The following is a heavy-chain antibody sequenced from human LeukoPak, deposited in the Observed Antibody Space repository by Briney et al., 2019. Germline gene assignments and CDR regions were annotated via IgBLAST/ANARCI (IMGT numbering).Heavy chain of an antibody. Sequence: PSETLSLTCTVSGGSISSHYWSWIRQPPGKGLEWIGYIYYSGSTNYNPSLKSRVTISVDTSKNQFSLKVSSVTAADTAVYYCARGRDYGDYVGGFDYWGQGTLVTVSS. CDR2: IYYSGST. V-gene: IGHV4-59*11. J-gene: IGHJ4*02. CDR1: GGSISSHY. CDR3: ARGRDYGDYVGGFDY. D-gene: IGHD4-17*01.